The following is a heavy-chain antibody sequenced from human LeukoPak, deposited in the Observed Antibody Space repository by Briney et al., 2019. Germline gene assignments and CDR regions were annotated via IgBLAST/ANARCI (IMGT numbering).Heavy chain of an antibody. CDR1: GFTFSNFW. V-gene: IGHV3-7*03. J-gene: IGHJ4*02. D-gene: IGHD5-12*01. CDR3: ARGRYSGTTYYFDY. CDR2: IKKDGSET. Sequence: QAGGSLRLSCTASGFTFSNFWMGWVRQAPGKGLEWVANIKKDGSETYYVDSVKGRFTISRDNAKNSLYLQMNSLRAEDTAMYYCARGRYSGTTYYFDYWGQGTLVTVSS.